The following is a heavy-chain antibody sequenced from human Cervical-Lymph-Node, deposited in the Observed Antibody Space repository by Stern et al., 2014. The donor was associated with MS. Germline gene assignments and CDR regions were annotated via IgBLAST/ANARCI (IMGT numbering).Heavy chain of an antibody. D-gene: IGHD6-6*01. Sequence: EVQLVESGAEVKKPGESLKISCTGSGYRFSSYWIAWVRQMPGKGLEWMGIIYPDDSDTRYSPSFQGQVTISADKSISTVYLQWSSLKASDAAVYYCARRPRKAFDIWGQGAMVTVSS. CDR2: IYPDDSDT. CDR3: ARRPRKAFDI. J-gene: IGHJ3*02. V-gene: IGHV5-51*03. CDR1: GYRFSSYW.